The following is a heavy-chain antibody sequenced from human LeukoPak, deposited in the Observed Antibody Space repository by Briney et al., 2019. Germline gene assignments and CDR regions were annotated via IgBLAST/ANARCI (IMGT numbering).Heavy chain of an antibody. V-gene: IGHV4-4*07. Sequence: SETLSLTCTVSGGSLSGLYWTWIRQPAGKGLEGIGRIYTSGTTNYNPSLKSRVTMSVDTSKNQFSLKLTSVTAADTAVYYCARVLAYWYFDLWGRGTLVTVSS. J-gene: IGHJ2*01. CDR1: GGSLSGLY. CDR3: ARVLAYWYFDL. CDR2: IYTSGTT.